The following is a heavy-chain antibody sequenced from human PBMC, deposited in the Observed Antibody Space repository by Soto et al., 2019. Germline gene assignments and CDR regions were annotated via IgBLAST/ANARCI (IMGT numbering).Heavy chain of an antibody. CDR1: VASIGMGGNS. V-gene: IGHV4-30-2*01. J-gene: IGHJ5*02. Sequence: LHLQGSGSGLWKLSRTLSLTSAFSVASIGMGGNSWSWFRQPPGKGLEWIGYIYHSGSTYYNPSLKSRVTISVDRSKNQFSLKLSSVTAADTAVYYCARVPDRWGQGTLVTVSS. CDR3: ARVPDR. D-gene: IGHD2-2*01. CDR2: IYHSGST.